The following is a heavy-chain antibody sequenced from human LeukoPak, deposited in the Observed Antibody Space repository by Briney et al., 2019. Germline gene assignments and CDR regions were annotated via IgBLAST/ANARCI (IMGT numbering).Heavy chain of an antibody. Sequence: SVKVSCKASGCTFSSYAISWVRQAPGHGLEGMGGIIPIFETANYAQKFQGRVTITADKSTSTAYVELSSLGSEDTAVYYCARAIAGRPKRGYCYYMDVWGKGTTATVSS. J-gene: IGHJ6*03. CDR1: GCTFSSYA. V-gene: IGHV1-69*06. CDR2: IIPIFETA. D-gene: IGHD6-6*01. CDR3: ARAIAGRPKRGYCYYMDV.